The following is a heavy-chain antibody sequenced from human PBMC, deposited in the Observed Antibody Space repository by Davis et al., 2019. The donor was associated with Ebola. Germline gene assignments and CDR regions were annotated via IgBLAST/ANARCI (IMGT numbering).Heavy chain of an antibody. CDR3: ARGPSVATAHYFDY. V-gene: IGHV1-69*06. D-gene: IGHD2-21*02. Sequence: SVTVSCQTSGGTFTNYAVNWVRQAPGQGLEWMGGIIAIFGTTNYAQKFRDRVMITADKYTHTAYMELTSLTSDDTAVYYCARGPSVATAHYFDYWGQGSLLTVSS. CDR1: GGTFTNYA. CDR2: IIAIFGTT. J-gene: IGHJ4*02.